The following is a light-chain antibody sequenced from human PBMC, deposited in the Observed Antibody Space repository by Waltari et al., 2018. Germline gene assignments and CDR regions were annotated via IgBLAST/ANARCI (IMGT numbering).Light chain of an antibody. Sequence: SYALTQPPSVSVSPGQTASITCSGDKLGNKYAYWYQQKPGQSPVLVIYQHNKRPSGIPERFSGSSSGNTATLTISGTQAMDEADYYCQAWDRTTVVFGGGTKLTVL. CDR1: KLGNKY. J-gene: IGLJ2*01. V-gene: IGLV3-1*01. CDR2: QHN. CDR3: QAWDRTTVV.